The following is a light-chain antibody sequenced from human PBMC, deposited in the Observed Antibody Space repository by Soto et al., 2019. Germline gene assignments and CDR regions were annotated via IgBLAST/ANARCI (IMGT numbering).Light chain of an antibody. CDR3: SSYTGSSTLYV. V-gene: IGLV2-14*01. CDR1: SSDVGTYNY. CDR2: EVT. J-gene: IGLJ1*01. Sequence: QSVLTQPASVSGSPGQSITISCTGTSSDVGTYNYVSWYRQHPGKAPKVMIYEVTYRPSGVSNRFSGSKSGNTAPLTISGLQAEDEAEYYCSSYTGSSTLYVFGTGTKVTVL.